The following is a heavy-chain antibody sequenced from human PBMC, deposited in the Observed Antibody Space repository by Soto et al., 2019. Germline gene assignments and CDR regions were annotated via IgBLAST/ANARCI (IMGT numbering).Heavy chain of an antibody. Sequence: GGSLRLSCAASGFTFSSYGMHWVRQAPGKGLEWVAVISYDGSNKYYADSVKGRFTISRDNSKNTLYLQMNSLRAEDTAVYYCAKDPGRDGYGFWGQGTLVTVSS. CDR1: GFTFSSYG. CDR3: AKDPGRDGYGF. J-gene: IGHJ4*02. D-gene: IGHD5-12*01. CDR2: ISYDGSNK. V-gene: IGHV3-30*18.